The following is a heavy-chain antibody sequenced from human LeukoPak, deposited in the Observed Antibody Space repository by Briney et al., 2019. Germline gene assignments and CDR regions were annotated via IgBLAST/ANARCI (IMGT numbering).Heavy chain of an antibody. Sequence: GASVKVSCKASGYTFTSYDINWVRQATGQGLEWVGWMNPNSGNTGYAQKFQGRVTMTRNTSISTAYMELSSLRSEDTAVYYCARYYDILTGPQGYYYYMDVWGKGTTVTVSS. CDR2: MNPNSGNT. V-gene: IGHV1-8*01. CDR1: GYTFTSYD. CDR3: ARYYDILTGPQGYYYYMDV. D-gene: IGHD3-9*01. J-gene: IGHJ6*03.